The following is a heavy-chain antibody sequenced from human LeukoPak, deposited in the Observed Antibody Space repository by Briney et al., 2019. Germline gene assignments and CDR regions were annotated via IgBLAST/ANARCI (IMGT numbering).Heavy chain of an antibody. Sequence: PGGSLRLSCAASGFTFSSYAMHWVRQAPGKGLEWVAVISYDGSNKYYADSVKGRFTISRDNSKNTLYLQMNSLRAEDTAVYYCAKSELTAKYCSSTSCYPHFDYWGQGTLVTVSS. V-gene: IGHV3-30-3*02. J-gene: IGHJ4*02. CDR1: GFTFSSYA. CDR3: AKSELTAKYCSSTSCYPHFDY. CDR2: ISYDGSNK. D-gene: IGHD2-2*01.